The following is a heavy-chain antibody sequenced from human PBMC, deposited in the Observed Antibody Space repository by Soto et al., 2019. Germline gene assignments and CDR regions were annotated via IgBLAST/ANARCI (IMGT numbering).Heavy chain of an antibody. Sequence: QVQLVESGRGVVQPGRSLRLSCAASGFTFSSYAMHWVRQAPGKGLEWVAAISYDGSNKYYADSVKGRFTISRDNSKNTLYLQMNSLRAEDTAVYYCARQDYGGNTHYWYFDLWGCGTLVTVSS. CDR1: GFTFSSYA. D-gene: IGHD4-17*01. CDR2: ISYDGSNK. V-gene: IGHV3-30-3*01. J-gene: IGHJ2*01. CDR3: ARQDYGGNTHYWYFDL.